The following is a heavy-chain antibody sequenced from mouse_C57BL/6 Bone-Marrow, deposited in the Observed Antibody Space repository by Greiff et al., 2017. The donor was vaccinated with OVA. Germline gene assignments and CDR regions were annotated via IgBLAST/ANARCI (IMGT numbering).Heavy chain of an antibody. CDR2: ISSGSSTI. CDR3: ASYSNSLAY. V-gene: IGHV5-17*01. CDR1: GFTFSDYG. Sequence: EVQLQESGGGLVKPGGSLKLSCAASGFTFSDYGMHWVRQAPEKGLEWVAYISSGSSTIYYADTVKGRFTISRDNAKNTLFLQMTSLRSEDTAMYYCASYSNSLAYWGQGTLVTVSA. J-gene: IGHJ3*01. D-gene: IGHD2-5*01.